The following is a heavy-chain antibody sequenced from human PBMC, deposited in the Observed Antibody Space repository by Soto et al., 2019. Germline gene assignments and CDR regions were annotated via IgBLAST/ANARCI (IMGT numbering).Heavy chain of an antibody. D-gene: IGHD2-2*01. CDR1: GYSFTIYW. J-gene: IGHJ5*02. CDR3: ATSSTIANPSWFDP. Sequence: GESLKISCNGSGYSFTIYWIGWVRQMPGKGLEWMGITYPGDSDTRYSPSFQGQVTISADKSISTAYLQWSSLKASDTAMYYCATSSTIANPSWFDPWGQGTLVTVSS. CDR2: TYPGDSDT. V-gene: IGHV5-51*01.